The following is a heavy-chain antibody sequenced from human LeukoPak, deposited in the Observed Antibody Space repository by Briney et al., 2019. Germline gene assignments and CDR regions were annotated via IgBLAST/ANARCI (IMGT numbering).Heavy chain of an antibody. V-gene: IGHV1-3*03. Sequence: ASVKVSCKASGYSFTNHDMHWVRQAPGQRLEWMGYINPDNGNIKYSQEFQGRVAITRDTSASTVYMELYSLTSEDMAVYYCTLYNYWGQGTLVTVSS. D-gene: IGHD2-2*02. CDR3: TLYNY. CDR2: INPDNGNI. CDR1: GYSFTNHD. J-gene: IGHJ4*02.